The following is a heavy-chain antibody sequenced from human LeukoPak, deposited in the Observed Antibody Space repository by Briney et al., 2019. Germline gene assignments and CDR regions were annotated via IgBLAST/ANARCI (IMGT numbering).Heavy chain of an antibody. Sequence: PSETLSLTCTVSGGSISSSSYYWGWIRQPPGKGLEWIGSLYYSGHTYYNPSLKSRVTISIDTSKNQSSLRLTSVTAADTAVYYCASQYCSSSSCYAGEHDYWGQGTLVTVSS. D-gene: IGHD2-2*01. J-gene: IGHJ4*02. CDR3: ASQYCSSSSCYAGEHDY. CDR1: GGSISSSSYY. CDR2: LYYSGHT. V-gene: IGHV4-39*01.